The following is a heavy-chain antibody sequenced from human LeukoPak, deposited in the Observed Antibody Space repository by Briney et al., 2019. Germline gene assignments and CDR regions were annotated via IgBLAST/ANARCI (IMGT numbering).Heavy chain of an antibody. CDR2: TYYRSKWYN. CDR3: ARYGRTSGSLYYYYGMDV. Sequence: SQTLSLTCAISGDSVSSNSAAWNWIRQSPSRGLEWLGRTYYRSKWYNDYAVSVKSRITINPDTSKNQFSLQLNSVTPEDTAVYYCARYGRTSGSLYYYYGMDVWGQGTTVTVPS. V-gene: IGHV6-1*01. CDR1: GDSVSSNSAA. J-gene: IGHJ6*02. D-gene: IGHD1-26*01.